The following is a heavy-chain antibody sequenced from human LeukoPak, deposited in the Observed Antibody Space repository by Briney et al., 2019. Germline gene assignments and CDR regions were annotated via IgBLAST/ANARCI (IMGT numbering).Heavy chain of an antibody. CDR3: ARVKAAPSDWEWYFDL. V-gene: IGHV4-30-2*01. Sequence: TATETLSLTCTVSGGSISSGGYSWSWIRQPPGKGLEWIGYIYHSGSTYYNPSLKSRVTISVDRSKNQFSLKLSSVTAADTAVYYCARVKAAPSDWEWYFDLWGRGTLVTVSS. CDR2: IYHSGST. CDR1: GGSISSGGYS. D-gene: IGHD6-13*01. J-gene: IGHJ2*01.